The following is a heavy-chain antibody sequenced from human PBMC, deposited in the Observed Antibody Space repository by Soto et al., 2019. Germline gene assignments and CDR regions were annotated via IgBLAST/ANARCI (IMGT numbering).Heavy chain of an antibody. D-gene: IGHD3-10*01. J-gene: IGHJ4*02. CDR1: GFTFEDHG. Sequence: EVQLVESGGGVARPGGSLRLSCAASGFTFEDHGMSWVRQAPGKXXXWLSDISWDGGTTVYADSVKGRFTVSRNNAXXXLXXXXXSLKPGDTAFYHCARRSGDQQVCDFWGQGTLVTVSS. V-gene: IGHV3-20*01. CDR3: ARRSGDQQVCDF. CDR2: ISWDGGTT.